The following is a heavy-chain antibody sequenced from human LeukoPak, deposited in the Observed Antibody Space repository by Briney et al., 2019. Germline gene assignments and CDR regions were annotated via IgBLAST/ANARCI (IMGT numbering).Heavy chain of an antibody. D-gene: IGHD3-10*01. CDR2: IYHSGST. Sequence: SETLSLTCAVSGGSISSGGYSWSWIRQPPGKGPEWIGYIYHSGSTYYNPSLKSRVTISVDRSKNQFSLKLSSVTAADTAVYYCARNDDSGSVLDYWGQGTLVTVSS. CDR1: GGSISSGGYS. J-gene: IGHJ4*02. CDR3: ARNDDSGSVLDY. V-gene: IGHV4-30-2*01.